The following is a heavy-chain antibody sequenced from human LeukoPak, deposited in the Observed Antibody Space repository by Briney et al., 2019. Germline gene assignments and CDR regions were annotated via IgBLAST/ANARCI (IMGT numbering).Heavy chain of an antibody. CDR3: ARDRFAFDV. CDR2: INSGGSSS. V-gene: IGHV3-74*01. Sequence: GGTLRLSCAASGFTFSSYWMHWVRQAPGKGLVWVSRINSGGSSSIYADSVKGRFTISRDNAKNTLYLQLNSLRAEDTAVYYCARDRFAFDVWGQGTMVTVSS. CDR1: GFTFSSYW. J-gene: IGHJ3*01.